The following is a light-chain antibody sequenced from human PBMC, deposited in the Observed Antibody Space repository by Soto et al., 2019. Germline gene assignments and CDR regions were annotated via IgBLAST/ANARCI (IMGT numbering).Light chain of an antibody. CDR3: ASYTTKGALGV. CDR1: SSDVGGYSF. Sequence: QSVLTQPASVSGSPGQSITISCTGSSSDVGGYSFVSWYRHHPGKAPKLLIYEVSNRPSGVSARFSGSKSDNTASLTISVLQAEDEADYYCASYTTKGALGVFGGGTKLTVL. V-gene: IGLV2-14*01. CDR2: EVS. J-gene: IGLJ3*02.